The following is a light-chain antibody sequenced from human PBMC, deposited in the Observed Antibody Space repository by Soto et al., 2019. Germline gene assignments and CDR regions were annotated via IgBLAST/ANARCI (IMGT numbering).Light chain of an antibody. CDR3: QQYNTYPYT. CDR1: QSINSW. Sequence: DIQMTQSPSTLSASVGDRVTITCRASQSINSWLAWYQQKPGKAPKLLIYKASSLESGVPSRFSGSGSGTEFTLTISSLQPDDFATYFCQQYNTYPYTFGQGTKLEIK. J-gene: IGKJ2*01. V-gene: IGKV1-5*03. CDR2: KAS.